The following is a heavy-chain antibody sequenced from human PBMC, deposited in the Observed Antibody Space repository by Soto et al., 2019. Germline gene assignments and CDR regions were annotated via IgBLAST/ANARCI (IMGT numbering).Heavy chain of an antibody. Sequence: EVQLVESGGGLVQPGGSLRLSCAASGFTFSTYWMHWVRQAPGKGLEWISRINIDGSRKSYVDSVKGRCTISRDKAKNTFYMEMNSARVEDTAVYYCVRGDGDRYDGNGYFGRHWGQGSLVTFSS. D-gene: IGHD3-22*01. J-gene: IGHJ4*02. CDR1: GFTFSTYW. CDR2: INIDGSRK. CDR3: VRGDGDRYDGNGYFGRH. V-gene: IGHV3-74*01.